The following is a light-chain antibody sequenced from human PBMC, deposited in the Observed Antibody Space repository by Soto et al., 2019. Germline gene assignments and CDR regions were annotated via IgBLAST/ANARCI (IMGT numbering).Light chain of an antibody. CDR1: QSVSRSY. J-gene: IGKJ4*01. CDR2: DAS. V-gene: IGKV3-11*01. Sequence: EILLTQSPGTLSLSPGEVSTVSRRASQSVSRSYLAWYQQKPGQAPRLLIYDASNRATGIPARFSGSGSGTDFTLTISSLEPEDFAVYYCQQRSNWPPVFGGGTKV. CDR3: QQRSNWPPV.